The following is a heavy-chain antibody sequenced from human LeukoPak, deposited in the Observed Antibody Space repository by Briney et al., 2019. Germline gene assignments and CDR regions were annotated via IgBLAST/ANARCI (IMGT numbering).Heavy chain of an antibody. CDR2: ITGSGGST. D-gene: IGHD4-17*01. CDR3: AKGADFGDHLNFDT. J-gene: IGHJ4*02. CDR1: GFTFSSYA. V-gene: IGHV3-23*01. Sequence: QTGGSLRLSCAAPGFTFSSYAMTWVRQAPGKGLEWVSAITGSGGSTYYADSVKGRFTISRDTSKNTLFLQMNSLRGEDTAVYYCAKGADFGDHLNFDTWGQGTLVTVSS.